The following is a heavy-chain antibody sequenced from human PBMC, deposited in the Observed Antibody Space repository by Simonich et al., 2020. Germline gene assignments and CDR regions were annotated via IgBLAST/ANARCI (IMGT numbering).Heavy chain of an antibody. J-gene: IGHJ3*02. CDR1: GFTFSSYA. D-gene: IGHD3-22*01. Sequence: GGGLVQPGGSLRLSCAASGFTFSSYAMSWVRQAPGKGLEWVSAISGSGGRTYYANSAKGRVTISRDNSKNTLYLQMNSLRAEDTAVYYCAKDLGERITMIVVVIDAFDIWGQGTMVTVSS. CDR2: ISGSGGRT. CDR3: AKDLGERITMIVVVIDAFDI. V-gene: IGHV3-23*01.